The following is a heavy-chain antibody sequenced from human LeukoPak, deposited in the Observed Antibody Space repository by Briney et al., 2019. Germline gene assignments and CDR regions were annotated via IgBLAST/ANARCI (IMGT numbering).Heavy chain of an antibody. CDR1: GYSFTTYY. Sequence: GASVTVSCKASGYSFTTYYMHWVRQAPGQGLEWMGIIKPSGGSTSYAQKFQDRVTMTRDTSTSTVYMELSSLRSEDTAVYYCARVHDSDWCFDYWGQGTLVTVSS. D-gene: IGHD6-19*01. CDR3: ARVHDSDWCFDY. J-gene: IGHJ4*02. CDR2: IKPSGGST. V-gene: IGHV1-46*01.